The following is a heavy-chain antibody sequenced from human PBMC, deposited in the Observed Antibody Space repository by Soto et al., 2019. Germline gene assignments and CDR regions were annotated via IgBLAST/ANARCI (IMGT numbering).Heavy chain of an antibody. Sequence: AGTLTLTCAVYGGPFSGHDWSWIRKPPGKGLEWIGEINESGSTQYTPSLKRRATTSLHTSNNQFSLKLSSVTAGHTAVYYCARSRRGFGSCWYDWFDPWGQGTLVTVSS. CDR2: INESGST. J-gene: IGHJ5*02. V-gene: IGHV4-34*01. CDR1: GGPFSGHD. D-gene: IGHD6-13*01. CDR3: ARSRRGFGSCWYDWFDP.